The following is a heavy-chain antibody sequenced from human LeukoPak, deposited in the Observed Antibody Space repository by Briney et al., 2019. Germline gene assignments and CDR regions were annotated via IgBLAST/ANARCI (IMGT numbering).Heavy chain of an antibody. CDR1: DGSLTGYY. CDR3: ARAWANCGGDCYKPLDY. CDR2: INHAGSA. Sequence: SETLSLTCAAYDGSLTGYYWTWIHQSPRKGLEWPGDINHAGSANYNPSLKSRVAMSVDTYKNRFSLEVTSVTAADTGVYCCARAWANCGGDCYKPLDYWGQGTLVTVFS. V-gene: IGHV4-34*01. J-gene: IGHJ4*02. D-gene: IGHD2-21*02.